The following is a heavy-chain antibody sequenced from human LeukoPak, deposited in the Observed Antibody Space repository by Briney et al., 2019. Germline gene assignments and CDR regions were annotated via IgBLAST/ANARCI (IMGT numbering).Heavy chain of an antibody. CDR2: IYYSGST. Sequence: SETLSLTCTVSGGSISSGGYYWCWIRQHPGKGLEWIGYIYYSGSTYYNPSLKSRVTISVDTSKNQFSLKLSSVTAADTAVYYCARGVLMVYAIDNWGQGTLVTVSS. D-gene: IGHD2-8*01. CDR1: GGSISSGGYY. CDR3: ARGVLMVYAIDN. V-gene: IGHV4-31*03. J-gene: IGHJ4*02.